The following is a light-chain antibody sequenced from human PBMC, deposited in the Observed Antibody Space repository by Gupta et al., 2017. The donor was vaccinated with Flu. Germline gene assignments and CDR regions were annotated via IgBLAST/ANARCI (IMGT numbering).Light chain of an antibody. CDR3: KQWKQYPFT. CDR1: ESLVHSDGNTY. J-gene: IGKJ2*01. V-gene: IGKV2-24*01. CDR2: KIS. Sequence: DIVMTQTPLSSPVALGQSASISCRSSESLVHSDGNTYLSWLQQRPGQPPRLLIYKISNRFSGVPSRFSGSWAGTDFTIDLSRVEVEDVGIYYCKQWKQYPFTFGQGTKLEI.